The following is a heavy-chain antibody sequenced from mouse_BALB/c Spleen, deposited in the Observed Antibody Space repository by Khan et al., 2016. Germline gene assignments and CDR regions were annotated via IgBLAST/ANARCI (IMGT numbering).Heavy chain of an antibody. V-gene: IGHV1-87*01. Sequence: QVQLQQPGAELARPGASVKLSCKASGYTFTSYWMQWVKQRPGQGLEWIGAMYPGDGDPRYPEKLKGKATLTVDKSSSTAYMHLSSLAFADSAVYYCACYYGSSYDYFDYWGRGTTLTVSS. J-gene: IGHJ2*01. CDR1: GYTFTSYW. CDR3: ACYYGSSYDYFDY. CDR2: MYPGDGDP. D-gene: IGHD1-1*01.